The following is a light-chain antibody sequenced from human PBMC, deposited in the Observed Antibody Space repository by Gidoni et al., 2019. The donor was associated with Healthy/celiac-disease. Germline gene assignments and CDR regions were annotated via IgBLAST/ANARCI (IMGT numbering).Light chain of an antibody. Sequence: EIVMTQSPATLSVSQGERATLSCRASQSVSSNLAWYQQKPGQAPRLLIYGSSTRATGIPARFSGSGTGTEFTLTISSLHSEDCAVYYCQQYNNWPPYTFGQGTKLEIK. CDR1: QSVSSN. CDR2: GSS. J-gene: IGKJ2*01. CDR3: QQYNNWPPYT. V-gene: IGKV3-15*01.